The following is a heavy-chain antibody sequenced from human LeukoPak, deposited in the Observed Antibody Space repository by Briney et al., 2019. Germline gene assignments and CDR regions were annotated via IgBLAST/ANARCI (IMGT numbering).Heavy chain of an antibody. V-gene: IGHV3-33*08. CDR1: GFTLSYYG. CDR3: VRGDYYDSSGYSQYFQH. J-gene: IGHJ1*01. D-gene: IGHD3-22*01. CDR2: IWYDGSNK. Sequence: GRSLRLSCAASGFTLSYYGMHWVRQAPGKGLEWVAVIWYDGSNKYYADSVKGRFTISRDNSKNTLYLQMNSLRAEDTAVYYCVRGDYYDSSGYSQYFQHWGQGTLVTVSS.